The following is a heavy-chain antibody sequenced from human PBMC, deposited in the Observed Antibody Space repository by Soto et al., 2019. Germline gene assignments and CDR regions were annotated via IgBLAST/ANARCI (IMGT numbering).Heavy chain of an antibody. Sequence: GGSLRLSCAASGFTFRSYAMHWVRQAPGKGLEWVAVISYDGSNKYYADSVKGRFTISRDNSKNTLYLQMNSLRPEDTAVYYCAKNLISSATDTFPKDSWGQGTLVTVSS. V-gene: IGHV3-30*18. CDR2: ISYDGSNK. D-gene: IGHD2-15*01. J-gene: IGHJ4*02. CDR3: AKNLISSATDTFPKDS. CDR1: GFTFRSYA.